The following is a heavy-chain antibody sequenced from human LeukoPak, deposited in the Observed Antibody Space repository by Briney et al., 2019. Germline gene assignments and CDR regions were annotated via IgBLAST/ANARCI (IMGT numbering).Heavy chain of an antibody. CDR2: IKQDGSEK. CDR3: ARVSWERRGSSSWYFDY. Sequence: GGSLRLSCAASGFTFSHYWMSWVRQAPGKGLEWVANIKQDGSEKYYVDSMKGRFTISRDNAKNSLYLQMNSLRAEDTAVYYCARVSWERRGSSSWYFDYWGQGTLVTVSS. J-gene: IGHJ4*02. V-gene: IGHV3-7*01. D-gene: IGHD6-13*01. CDR1: GFTFSHYW.